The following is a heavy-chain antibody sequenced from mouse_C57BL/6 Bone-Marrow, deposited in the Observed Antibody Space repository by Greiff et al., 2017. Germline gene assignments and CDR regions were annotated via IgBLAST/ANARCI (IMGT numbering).Heavy chain of an antibody. Sequence: QVQLKESGAELVRPGASVTLSCKASGYTFTDYEMHWVKQTPVHGLEWIGAIDPETGGTAYNQKFKGKAILTADKSSSTAYMELRSLTSEDSAVYYCTLYDCDDAMDYWGQGTSVTVSS. CDR3: TLYDCDDAMDY. CDR1: GYTFTDYE. D-gene: IGHD2-4*01. V-gene: IGHV1-15*01. CDR2: IDPETGGT. J-gene: IGHJ4*01.